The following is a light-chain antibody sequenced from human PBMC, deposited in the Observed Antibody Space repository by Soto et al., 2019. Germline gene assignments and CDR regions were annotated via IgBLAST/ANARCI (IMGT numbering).Light chain of an antibody. CDR3: CSYAGSYIWV. Sequence: QSALTQPRSVSGSPGQSVTISCTGTSSDVGGYNHVSWYQQHPGKVPKLMIYDVTKRPSGVPDRFSGSKSGNTASLTISGLQAEDEADYYCCSYAGSYIWVFGGGTKLTVL. V-gene: IGLV2-11*01. J-gene: IGLJ2*01. CDR1: SSDVGGYNH. CDR2: DVT.